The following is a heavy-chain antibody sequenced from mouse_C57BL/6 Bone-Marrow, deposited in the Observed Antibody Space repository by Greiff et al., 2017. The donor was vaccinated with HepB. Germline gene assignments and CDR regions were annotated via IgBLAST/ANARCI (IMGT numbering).Heavy chain of an antibody. D-gene: IGHD1-1*02. CDR3: AKKHHGYWYFDV. Sequence: VQLVESGPGLVQPSQSLSITCTVSGFSLTSYGVHWVRQSPGKGLEWLGVIWRGGSTDYNAAFMSRLSITKDNSKSHVFFKMNSLQADDTAIYYCAKKHHGYWYFDVWGTGTTVTVSS. V-gene: IGHV2-5*01. CDR2: IWRGGST. CDR1: GFSLTSYG. J-gene: IGHJ1*03.